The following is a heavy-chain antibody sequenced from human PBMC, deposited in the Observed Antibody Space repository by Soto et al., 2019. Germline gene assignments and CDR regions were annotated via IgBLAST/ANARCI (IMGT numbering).Heavy chain of an antibody. D-gene: IGHD3-10*01. CDR3: ARAVTWGLDV. V-gene: IGHV3-48*02. CDR2: ISRSSTGI. J-gene: IGHJ6*02. CDR1: GFTFSLYS. Sequence: EVQLVESGGGLVQPGGSLRLSCAASGFTFSLYSMSWVRQAPGKGLEWVSYISRSSTGIHYADSVKGRFTITRDDATDSMHLQMSSLRDGDTAVYDGARAVTWGLDVWGQGTTVSISS.